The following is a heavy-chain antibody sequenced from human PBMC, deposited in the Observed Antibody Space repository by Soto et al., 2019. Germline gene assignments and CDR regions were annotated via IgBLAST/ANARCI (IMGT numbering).Heavy chain of an antibody. J-gene: IGHJ4*02. D-gene: IGHD1-26*01. CDR3: ARDSGSYLYFVY. CDR2: ISSSGSTI. V-gene: IGHV3-48*03. Sequence: EVQLVESGGGLVQPGGSLRLSCAASGFTFSSYEMNWVRQAPGKGLEWVSYISSSGSTIYYADSVKGRFTISRDNAKNSLYLQMNSLRAEDTAVYYCARDSGSYLYFVYWGQGTLVTVSS. CDR1: GFTFSSYE.